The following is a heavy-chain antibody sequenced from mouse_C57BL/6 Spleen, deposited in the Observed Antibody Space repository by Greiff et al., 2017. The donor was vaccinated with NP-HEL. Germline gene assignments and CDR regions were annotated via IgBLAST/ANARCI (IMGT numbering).Heavy chain of an antibody. J-gene: IGHJ1*03. CDR1: GYTFTSYG. CDR3: ARRVITTVVERGYFDV. CDR2: IYPRSGNT. V-gene: IGHV1-81*01. D-gene: IGHD1-1*01. Sequence: QVQLKESGAELARPGASVKLSCKASGYTFTSYGISWVKQRTGQGLEWIGEIYPRSGNTYYIEKFKGKATLTADKSSSTAYMELRSLTSEDSAVYFCARRVITTVVERGYFDVWGTGTTVTVSS.